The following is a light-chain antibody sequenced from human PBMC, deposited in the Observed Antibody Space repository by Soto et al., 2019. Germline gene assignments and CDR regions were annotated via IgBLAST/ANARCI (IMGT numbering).Light chain of an antibody. Sequence: EIVLTQSPATLSLSPGERATLSCRASQCISSYLALYQQKPGQAPSLLIYDASNRATGIPARFSGSGSGTDFTLTISSLEPEDFAVYYCQQRSNWPRTFGQGTKVDIK. CDR1: QCISSY. V-gene: IGKV3-11*01. CDR2: DAS. CDR3: QQRSNWPRT. J-gene: IGKJ1*01.